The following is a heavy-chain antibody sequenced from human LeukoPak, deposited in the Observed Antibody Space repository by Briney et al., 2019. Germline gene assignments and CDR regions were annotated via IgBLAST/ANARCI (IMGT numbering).Heavy chain of an antibody. CDR2: IKWNSGTL. CDR3: ARDQEVAGTYYYYYYMDV. CDR1: GFTFDDYA. V-gene: IGHV3-9*01. Sequence: GGSLRLSCVASGFTFDDYATHWVRQVPGKGLEWVSGIKWNSGTLGYADSVKGRFTISRDNAKNSLYLQMNSLRAEDTALYYCARDQEVAGTYYYYYYMDVWGKGTTVTVSS. D-gene: IGHD6-19*01. J-gene: IGHJ6*03.